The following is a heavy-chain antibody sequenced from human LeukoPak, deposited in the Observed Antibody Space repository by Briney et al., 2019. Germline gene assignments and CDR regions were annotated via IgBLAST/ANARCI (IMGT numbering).Heavy chain of an antibody. CDR2: INHSGSP. Sequence: SETLSLTCAVYGGSFSDYYWTWIRQPPGKGLEWIGEINHSGSPNNNPSLKSRVSISFDTSKNQFSLKLSSVTAADTAVYYCARDMARYSGYDYWGQGTLVTVSS. D-gene: IGHD5-12*01. CDR3: ARDMARYSGYDY. V-gene: IGHV4-34*01. CDR1: GGSFSDYY. J-gene: IGHJ4*02.